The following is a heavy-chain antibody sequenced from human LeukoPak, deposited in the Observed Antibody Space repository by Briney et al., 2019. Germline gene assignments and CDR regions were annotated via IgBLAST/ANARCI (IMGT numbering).Heavy chain of an antibody. D-gene: IGHD2-15*01. V-gene: IGHV1-2*02. CDR3: ARGGRRYCSGGSCYSAGGFFDY. CDR1: GYTFTGYY. CDR2: INPNSGGT. J-gene: IGHJ4*02. Sequence: GASVKVSCKASGYTFTGYYMHWVRQAPGQGLEWMGWINPNSGGTNYAQKFQGRVTMTRDTSISTAYMELSRLRSDDTAVYYCARGGRRYCSGGSCYSAGGFFDYWGQGTLVTVSS.